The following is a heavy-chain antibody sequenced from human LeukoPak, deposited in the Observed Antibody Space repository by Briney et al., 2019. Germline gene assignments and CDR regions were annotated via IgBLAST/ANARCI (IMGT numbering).Heavy chain of an antibody. D-gene: IGHD3-22*01. CDR1: GFTFSSYE. J-gene: IGHJ4*02. CDR2: ISSGGSTI. CDR3: ARHGYYYDSSGYSPFDY. V-gene: IGHV3-48*03. Sequence: PGGSLRLSCAASGFTFSSYEMNWVRQAPGKGLEWVSYISSGGSTIYYADSVKGRFTISRDNAKNSLYLQMNSLSAEDTAVYYCARHGYYYDSSGYSPFDYWGQGTLVTVSS.